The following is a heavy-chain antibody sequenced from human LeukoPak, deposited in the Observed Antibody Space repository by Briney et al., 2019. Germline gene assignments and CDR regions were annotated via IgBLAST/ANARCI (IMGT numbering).Heavy chain of an antibody. J-gene: IGHJ4*02. CDR2: ISSSGSTI. CDR3: ARPYYDFWSGYSDYFDY. Sequence: PGGSLRLSCAASGFTFSSYEMNWVRQAPGKGLEWVSYISSSGSTIYYADSVKGRFTISRDNAKNSLYLQMNSLRAEDTAVYYCARPYYDFWSGYSDYFDYWGQGNLVTVSS. V-gene: IGHV3-48*03. CDR1: GFTFSSYE. D-gene: IGHD3-3*01.